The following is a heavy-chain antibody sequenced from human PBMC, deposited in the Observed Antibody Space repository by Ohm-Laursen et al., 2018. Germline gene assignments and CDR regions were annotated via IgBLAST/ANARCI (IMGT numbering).Heavy chain of an antibody. CDR3: VGGGVIVMSHDY. Sequence: SSVKVSCKASGRTFTSYAISWVRQAPGQGLEWMGWITPILGIANYAQKFQGRVTITADKSTSTAYMELSSLRSEDTAVYYCVGGGVIVMSHDYWGQGTLVTVSS. CDR2: ITPILGIA. D-gene: IGHD3-16*02. J-gene: IGHJ4*02. V-gene: IGHV1-69*04. CDR1: GRTFTSYA.